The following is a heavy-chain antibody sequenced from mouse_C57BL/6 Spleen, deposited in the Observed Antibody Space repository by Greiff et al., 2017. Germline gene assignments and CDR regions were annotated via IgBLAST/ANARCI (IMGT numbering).Heavy chain of an antibody. D-gene: IGHD3-2*02. Sequence: EVQVVESGGGLVQPKGSLKLSCAASGFSFNTYAMNWVRQAPGKGLEWVARIRSKSNNYATYYADSVKDRFTISRDDSESMLYLQMNNLKTEDTAMYYCVRSSYGFAYWGQGTLVTVSA. J-gene: IGHJ3*01. CDR3: VRSSYGFAY. CDR1: GFSFNTYA. CDR2: IRSKSNNYAT. V-gene: IGHV10-1*01.